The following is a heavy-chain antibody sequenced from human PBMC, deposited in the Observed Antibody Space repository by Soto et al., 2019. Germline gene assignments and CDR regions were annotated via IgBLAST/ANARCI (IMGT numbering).Heavy chain of an antibody. CDR2: IYYSGST. V-gene: IGHV4-31*03. CDR1: GGSISSGGYY. CDR3: ERDPIAVAHYYYDGMDV. D-gene: IGHD6-19*01. J-gene: IGHJ6*02. Sequence: QVQLQESGPGLVKPSQTLSLTCTVSGGSISSGGYYWSWIRQHPGKGLEWIGYIYYSGSTYYNPSLKSRVTLSVYTSKNQFSLKLSSVTAADTAVYYCERDPIAVAHYYYDGMDVWGQWTTVTVSS.